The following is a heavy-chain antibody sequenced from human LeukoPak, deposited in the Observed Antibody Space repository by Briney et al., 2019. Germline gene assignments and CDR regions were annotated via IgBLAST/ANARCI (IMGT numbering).Heavy chain of an antibody. CDR3: AGGGYGGYDGFDY. Sequence: GGSLRLSYAASGFTFSDYYMSSIRHPPGKGLEWDSYISSSGSVIYYADSVKGRFTICRDNAKTSLYLQMSSLRAEDTVVYYCAGGGYGGYDGFDYWGQGSLVTVSS. CDR1: GFTFSDYY. D-gene: IGHD5-12*01. V-gene: IGHV3-11*01. CDR2: ISSSGSVI. J-gene: IGHJ4*02.